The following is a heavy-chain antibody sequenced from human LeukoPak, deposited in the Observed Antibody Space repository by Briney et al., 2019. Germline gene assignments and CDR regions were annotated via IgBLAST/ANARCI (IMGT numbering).Heavy chain of an antibody. J-gene: IGHJ3*02. Sequence: GGSLRLSCAASGFTFSSYAMTWVRQAPGKGLEWVSGISDSGGSTYYAASVKGRFTISRDNSKNTLFLQMNSLRAEDTAVYYCAKDPITMLIVGLRGAFDIWGQGTMVTVSS. CDR3: AKDPITMLIVGLRGAFDI. V-gene: IGHV3-23*01. D-gene: IGHD3-22*01. CDR1: GFTFSSYA. CDR2: ISDSGGST.